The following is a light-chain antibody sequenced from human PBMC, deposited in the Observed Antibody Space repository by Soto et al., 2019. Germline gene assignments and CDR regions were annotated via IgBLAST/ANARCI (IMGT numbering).Light chain of an antibody. V-gene: IGKV1-5*03. CDR2: KAS. CDR1: QSISSW. J-gene: IGKJ1*01. CDR3: QQYNSYSWT. Sequence: DIQMTQSPSILSASVGDRVTITCLASQSISSWLAWYQQKPGKAPKLLIYKASTLKSGVPSRFSGSGSGTEFTLTISSLQPDDFATYYCQQYNSYSWTFGQGTKV.